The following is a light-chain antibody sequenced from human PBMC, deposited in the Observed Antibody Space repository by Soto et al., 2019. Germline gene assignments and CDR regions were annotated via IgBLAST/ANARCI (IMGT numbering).Light chain of an antibody. CDR3: QHYDTAPLT. CDR1: ETVAKNY. CDR2: GAS. Sequence: EIVLTQSPATLSLSPGERATLSCRASETVAKNYLAWFQKKPGQAPKLLIHGASIRATDIPDRFSGSGSGTDFTLTVSRLEPEDFALYYCQHYDTAPLTFGGGTKVDIK. J-gene: IGKJ4*01. V-gene: IGKV3-20*01.